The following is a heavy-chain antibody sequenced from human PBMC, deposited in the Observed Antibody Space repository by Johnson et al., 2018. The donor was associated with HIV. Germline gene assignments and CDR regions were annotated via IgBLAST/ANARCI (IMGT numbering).Heavy chain of an antibody. Sequence: VQLVESGGGLVQPGGSLRLSCVASGFNVSGNYMSWVRQAPGRGLEWVSVIYSGGSTYYADSVKGSFTISRDDSKNTLYLQMNSLRAEDTAVYYCASYSGRYHGLDIWGQGTMVTFSS. CDR2: IYSGGST. CDR1: GFNVSGNY. CDR3: ASYSGRYHGLDI. J-gene: IGHJ3*02. D-gene: IGHD1-26*01. V-gene: IGHV3-66*01.